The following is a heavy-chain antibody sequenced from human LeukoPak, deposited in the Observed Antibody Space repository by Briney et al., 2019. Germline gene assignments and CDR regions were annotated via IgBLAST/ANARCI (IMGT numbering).Heavy chain of an antibody. D-gene: IGHD2-8*02. J-gene: IGHJ4*02. CDR2: ISDTGRLS. Sequence: QPGGSLRLSCAASGFTFSSSAMSWVRQAPGKGLEWVAAISDTGRLSYCADSVNGRFTISRDNSKNTLYLQMNSLRGEDTAIYYCAKDPRPAAGVGIYYFDYWGQGTLVTVSS. V-gene: IGHV3-23*01. CDR3: AKDPRPAAGVGIYYFDY. CDR1: GFTFSSSA.